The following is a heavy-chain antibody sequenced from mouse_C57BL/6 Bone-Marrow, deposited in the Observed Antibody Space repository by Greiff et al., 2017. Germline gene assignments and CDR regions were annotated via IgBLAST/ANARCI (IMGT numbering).Heavy chain of an antibody. CDR2: INPSSGYT. CDR3: ARSGTAQATYAMDY. D-gene: IGHD3-2*02. V-gene: IGHV1-4*01. J-gene: IGHJ4*01. Sequence: QVQLQQSGAELARPGASVKMSCKASGYTFTSYTMHWVKQRPGQGLEWIGYINPSSGYTKYNQKFKDKATLTADKSSSTAYMQLSSLTSEDSAVYDCARSGTAQATYAMDYWGKGTSVTVSS. CDR1: GYTFTSYT.